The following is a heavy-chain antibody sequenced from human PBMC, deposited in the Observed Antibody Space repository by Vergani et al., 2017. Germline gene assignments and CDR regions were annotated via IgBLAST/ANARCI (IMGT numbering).Heavy chain of an antibody. J-gene: IGHJ4*02. CDR2: VSGSSATP. Sequence: EVDLVESGGGLAQPGGSLRLSCEASGFSFPGYAMSWVRQAPGKGLEWVSSVSGSSATPYYADSVKGQFIISRDNSKNTLHLQMNSLRADDTAVYYCTKGSRGYTGYFFDYWGQGTLATVSS. CDR3: TKGSRGYTGYFFDY. V-gene: IGHV3-23*04. D-gene: IGHD5-12*01. CDR1: GFSFPGYA.